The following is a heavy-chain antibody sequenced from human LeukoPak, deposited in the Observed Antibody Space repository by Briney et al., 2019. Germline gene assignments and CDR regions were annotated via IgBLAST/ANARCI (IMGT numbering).Heavy chain of an antibody. J-gene: IGHJ6*02. V-gene: IGHV1-69*10. CDR2: IIPILGIA. CDR1: GCTFSSYA. CDR3: ARVLVPGYYYGMDV. Sequence: SVKVSCQDSGCTFSSYAISWVRQAPAQGLEWMGGIIPILGIANYAQKFQDRGTITADKSTSTAYMELSSLRCEDTAVYYCARVLVPGYYYGMDVWGQGTTVTVSS.